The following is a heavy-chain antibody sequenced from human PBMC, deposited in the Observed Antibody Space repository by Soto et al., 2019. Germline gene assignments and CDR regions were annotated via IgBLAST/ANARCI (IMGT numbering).Heavy chain of an antibody. J-gene: IGHJ4*02. CDR3: ARGHHTFWSGYSVDS. Sequence: PGGSLRLSCGASGFIFSSYNMNWVRQAPGKGLEWVSSISSHSDYIYYADSVKGRFIISRDNSKNSLYLQMNSLRAEDTAVYYCARGHHTFWSGYSVDSWGQGILVTVSS. D-gene: IGHD3-3*01. CDR1: GFIFSSYN. CDR2: ISSHSDYI. V-gene: IGHV3-21*01.